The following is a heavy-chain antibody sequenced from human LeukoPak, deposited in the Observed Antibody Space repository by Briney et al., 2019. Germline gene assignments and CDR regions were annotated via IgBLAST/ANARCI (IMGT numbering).Heavy chain of an antibody. J-gene: IGHJ4*02. CDR3: ARDIAPRPGPEYYFDS. V-gene: IGHV1-46*01. CDR1: GYTFTNYY. D-gene: IGHD6-6*01. CDR2: INPGGGST. Sequence: GASVKVSFKASGYTFTNYYLHWLRQAPGQGLEWMGIINPGGGSTNYAQNFQGRVSMTTDMSTTTVYMELSHLRSEDTALYYCARDIAPRPGPEYYFDSWGQGTLVTVSS.